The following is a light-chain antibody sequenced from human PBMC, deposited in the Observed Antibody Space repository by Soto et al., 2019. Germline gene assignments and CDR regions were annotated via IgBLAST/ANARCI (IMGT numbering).Light chain of an antibody. CDR3: QQRSNWPIT. Sequence: EIVMRQCPATLSVSPVEGAALACGASQSVSIKLAWYQQKPGQAPRLLIYDASNRATGIPARFSGSGSGTDFTLTISSLEPEDFAVYYCQQRSNWPITFGQGTRLEIK. J-gene: IGKJ5*01. CDR1: QSVSIK. CDR2: DAS. V-gene: IGKV3-11*01.